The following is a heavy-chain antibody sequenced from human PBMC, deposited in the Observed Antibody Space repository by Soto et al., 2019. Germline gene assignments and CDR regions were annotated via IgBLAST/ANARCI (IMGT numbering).Heavy chain of an antibody. CDR3: ARDHRGIQLWLLGAFDI. CDR2: IWYDGSNK. D-gene: IGHD5-18*01. V-gene: IGHV3-33*01. Sequence: QVQLVESGGGVVQPGRSLRLSCAASGFTFSSYGMHWVRQAPGKGLEWVAVIWYDGSNKYYADSVKGRFTISRDNSKNTLYLQMNSLRAEDTAVYYCARDHRGIQLWLLGAFDIWGQGTLVTVSS. CDR1: GFTFSSYG. J-gene: IGHJ4*02.